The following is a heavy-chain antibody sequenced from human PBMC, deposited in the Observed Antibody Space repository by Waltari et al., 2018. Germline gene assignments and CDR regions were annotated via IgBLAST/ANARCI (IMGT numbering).Heavy chain of an antibody. J-gene: IGHJ4*02. CDR3: ARPRSPGLYGDYGY. CDR1: GFTFSSYS. Sequence: EVQLVESGGGLVQPGGSLRLSCAASGFTFSSYSMNWVRQAPGKGLEWVSYISSSSSTIYYADSVKGRFTISRDNAKNSLYLQMNSLRAEDTAVYYCARPRSPGLYGDYGYWGQGTLVTVSS. V-gene: IGHV3-48*01. CDR2: ISSSSSTI. D-gene: IGHD4-17*01.